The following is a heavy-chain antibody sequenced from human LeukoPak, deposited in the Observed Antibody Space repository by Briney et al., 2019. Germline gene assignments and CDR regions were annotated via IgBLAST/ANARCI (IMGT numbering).Heavy chain of an antibody. CDR3: ARTYDSSGYYWEYFDY. V-gene: IGHV3-11*01. J-gene: IGHJ4*02. CDR2: ISSSGSTI. CDR1: GFTFSDYY. Sequence: PGGSLRLSCAASGFTFSDYYMSWIRQAPGKGLEWVSYISSSGSTIYYADSVKGRFTISRDNVKNSLYLQMSSLRAEDTAVYYCARTYDSSGYYWEYFDYWGQGTLVTVSS. D-gene: IGHD3-22*01.